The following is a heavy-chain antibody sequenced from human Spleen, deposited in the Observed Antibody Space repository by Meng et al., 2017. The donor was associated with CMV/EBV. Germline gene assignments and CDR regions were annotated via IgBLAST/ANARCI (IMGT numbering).Heavy chain of an antibody. D-gene: IGHD3-10*01. J-gene: IGHJ4*02. CDR1: GLSLTNAW. V-gene: IGHV3-15*01. Sequence: LSLSCAAPGLSLTNAWMSWGRQAPGKGLEWVGSIKSETDGGVTDYAASVKGRFTISRDDSKNTLLLQMNSLKTEDTARYYCAALVYFWGQGTLVTVSS. CDR3: AALVYF. CDR2: IKSETDGGVT.